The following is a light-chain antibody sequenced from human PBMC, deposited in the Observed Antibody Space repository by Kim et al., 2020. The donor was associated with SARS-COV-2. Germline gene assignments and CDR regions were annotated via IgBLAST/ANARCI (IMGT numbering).Light chain of an antibody. V-gene: IGKV3-20*01. CDR3: QQYADSSLS. CDR1: QSVSSS. Sequence: PGERATLSCRASQSVSSSLAWYQQRPGQTPRLLIYGASTRATGIPDRFSGSGSGTDFILTISRLEPEDFAIYYCQQYADSSLSFGGGNKVDI. CDR2: GAS. J-gene: IGKJ4*01.